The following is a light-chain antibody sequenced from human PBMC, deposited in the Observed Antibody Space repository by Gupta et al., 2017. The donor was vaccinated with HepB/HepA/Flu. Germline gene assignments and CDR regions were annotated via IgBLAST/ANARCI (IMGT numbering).Light chain of an antibody. V-gene: IGKV3-11*01. J-gene: IGKJ2*01. CDR3: QQRSNWPSYT. CDR2: DAS. Sequence: EIVLTQSPATLSLSPGERATLSCRASQSVSSYLAWYQQKPGQAPRLLIHDASNMATGIPARFSGSGSGTDFTLTISSLEPEDFAVYYCQQRSNWPSYTFGQGTKLEIK. CDR1: QSVSSY.